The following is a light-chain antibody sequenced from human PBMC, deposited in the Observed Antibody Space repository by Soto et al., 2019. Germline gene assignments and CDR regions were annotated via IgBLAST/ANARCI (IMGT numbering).Light chain of an antibody. Sequence: QSALTQPASVFGSPGQSITISCTGTSSDVGGYNYVSWYQQHPGKAPKLMIYDVSNRPSGVSNRFSGSKSGNTASLTISGLQAEDEGDYYCSSYTRSNTYVFGTGTKVTV. CDR2: DVS. J-gene: IGLJ1*01. CDR3: SSYTRSNTYV. CDR1: SSDVGGYNY. V-gene: IGLV2-14*03.